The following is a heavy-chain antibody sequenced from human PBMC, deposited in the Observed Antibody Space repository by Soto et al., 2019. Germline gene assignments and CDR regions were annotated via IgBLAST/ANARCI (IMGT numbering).Heavy chain of an antibody. Sequence: EVQLVQSGAEVKKPGESLRISCKGSGYSFTSYWISWVRQMPGKGLEWMGRIDPSDSYTKYSPSFQGHVTISADKSISTAYLQWSSLKASDTAMYYCARDYDILTGYYIASAYYHYYGMDVWGQGTTVTVSS. CDR3: ARDYDILTGYYIASAYYHYYGMDV. J-gene: IGHJ6*02. V-gene: IGHV5-10-1*01. D-gene: IGHD3-9*01. CDR1: GYSFTSYW. CDR2: IDPSDSYT.